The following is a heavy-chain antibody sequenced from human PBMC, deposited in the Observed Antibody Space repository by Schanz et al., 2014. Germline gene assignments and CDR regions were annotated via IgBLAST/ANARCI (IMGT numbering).Heavy chain of an antibody. CDR3: ARGGSGGHYRLGY. CDR1: GFGFSSYS. Sequence: EVQLVESGGGLVQPGGPLRLSCAASGFGFSSYSMNWVRQAPGKGLEWVSYISGSSRTIYYADSMKGRFTVSRDNAENTLYLQMNSLRAEDTGLYFCARGGSGGHYRLGYWGQGTLVTVSS. CDR2: ISGSSRTI. D-gene: IGHD1-26*01. V-gene: IGHV3-48*01. J-gene: IGHJ4*02.